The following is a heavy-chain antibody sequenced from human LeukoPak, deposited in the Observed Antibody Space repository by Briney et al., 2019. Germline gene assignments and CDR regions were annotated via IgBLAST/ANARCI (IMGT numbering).Heavy chain of an antibody. Sequence: GGSLRLSCAASGFTFSNHSMNWVRQAPGKGLEWISYISSSSSARYYAGSVEGRFTISRDNAKNSLHLQMNSLRAEDTAVYYCAKGSSRPPNAFDIWGQGTLVTVSS. CDR2: ISSSSSAR. CDR3: AKGSSRPPNAFDI. V-gene: IGHV3-48*04. CDR1: GFTFSNHS. J-gene: IGHJ3*02. D-gene: IGHD6-6*01.